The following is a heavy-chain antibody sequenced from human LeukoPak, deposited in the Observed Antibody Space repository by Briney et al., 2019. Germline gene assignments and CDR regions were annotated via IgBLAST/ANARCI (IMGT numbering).Heavy chain of an antibody. Sequence: SQTLSFTCAISGDSAFSNSSWNWVRQSPSRGLEWLGRTYYRSKWYNDYGVSVKSRININPDTSKNHFSLQLSSVTPEDTAVYYCVRGGQGDGHSADEGFDIWGQGTMVTVS. CDR2: TYYRSKWYN. CDR3: VRGGQGDGHSADEGFDI. D-gene: IGHD5-18*01. V-gene: IGHV6-1*01. J-gene: IGHJ3*02. CDR1: GDSAFSNSS.